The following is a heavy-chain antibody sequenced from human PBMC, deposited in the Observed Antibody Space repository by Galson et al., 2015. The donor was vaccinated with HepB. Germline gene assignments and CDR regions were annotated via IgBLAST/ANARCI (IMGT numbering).Heavy chain of an antibody. D-gene: IGHD5-12*01. CDR1: GYSISSGYY. V-gene: IGHV4-38-2*02. Sequence: SLTCTVSGYSISSGYYWGWIRQPPGKGLEWIGSIYHSGSTYYNPSLKSRVTISVDTSKNQFSLKLSSVTAADTAVYYCASYHVDIVATAYYYGMDVWGQGTTVTVSS. J-gene: IGHJ6*02. CDR3: ASYHVDIVATAYYYGMDV. CDR2: IYHSGST.